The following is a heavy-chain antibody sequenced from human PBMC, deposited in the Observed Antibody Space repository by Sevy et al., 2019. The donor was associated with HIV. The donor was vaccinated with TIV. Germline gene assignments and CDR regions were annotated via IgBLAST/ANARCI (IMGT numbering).Heavy chain of an antibody. CDR2: IKGDGSDK. J-gene: IGHJ4*02. Sequence: GGSLRLSCAASGFSFSANWMNWVRQAPGKGLEWVANIKGDGSDKHYVDSVEGRLTISRVNAKNGLYLQMNSLRVEDTAVYYCAHETFGRFESWGQGTLVTVSS. V-gene: IGHV3-7*01. D-gene: IGHD3-16*01. CDR3: AHETFGRFES. CDR1: GFSFSANW.